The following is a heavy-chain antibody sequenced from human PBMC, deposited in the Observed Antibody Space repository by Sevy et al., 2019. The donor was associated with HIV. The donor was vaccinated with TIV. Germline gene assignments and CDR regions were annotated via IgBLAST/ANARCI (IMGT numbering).Heavy chain of an antibody. D-gene: IGHD1-26*01. CDR1: GFTFSSYS. V-gene: IGHV3-15*01. CDR3: TTVWQVGATAGYFDY. Sequence: GGSLRLSCVVSGFTFSSYSMSWVRQAPGKGLEWVGRIKSKTDGGTTDYAAPVKGRFTISRDDSKNTLYLKMNSLKTEETAVYYCTTVWQVGATAGYFDYWGQGTLVTVSS. J-gene: IGHJ4*02. CDR2: IKSKTDGGTT.